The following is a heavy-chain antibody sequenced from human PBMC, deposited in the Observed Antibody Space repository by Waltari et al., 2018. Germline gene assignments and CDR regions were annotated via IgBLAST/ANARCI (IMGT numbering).Heavy chain of an antibody. J-gene: IGHJ5*02. CDR2: IRSKAYGETT. Sequence: DVQLAESGGGLVQPGRSLRLSCTTSGFTFVDYSMNWVRQAPGEGLGWVGFIRSKAYGETTDYAASVRGRFTISRDDSKSIAYLQMNSLKTEDTAIYFCARDLMYGEHPLFDRWGQGTLVTVSS. D-gene: IGHD4-17*01. CDR3: ARDLMYGEHPLFDR. CDR1: GFTFVDYS. V-gene: IGHV3-49*04.